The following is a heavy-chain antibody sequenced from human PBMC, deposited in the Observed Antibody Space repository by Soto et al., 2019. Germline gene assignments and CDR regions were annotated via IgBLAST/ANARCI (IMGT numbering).Heavy chain of an antibody. Sequence: GASVKVSCKASGYTFTNYGISWVRQAPGQRLEWMGWISAYNGNTKYAQKLQGRVTMTTDTSTSTAYMELRSLRSDDTAVYYCARDREYNWNYNWFDPWGQGTLVTVSS. V-gene: IGHV1-18*01. CDR3: ARDREYNWNYNWFDP. D-gene: IGHD1-7*01. J-gene: IGHJ5*02. CDR1: GYTFTNYG. CDR2: ISAYNGNT.